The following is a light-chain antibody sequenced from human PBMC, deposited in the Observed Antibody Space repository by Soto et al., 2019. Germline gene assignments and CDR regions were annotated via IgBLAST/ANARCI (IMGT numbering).Light chain of an antibody. CDR1: QSVSSH. CDR2: DAS. J-gene: IGKJ4*01. Sequence: EIVLTQSPATLSLYPGERATLSCRASQSVSSHLTWYQHIPGHAPRLLIYDASTRANCIPARFNGSGSGTDFTLTLSILEPAYFAVYYFQQRSDWALLFVGGTRVEIK. CDR3: QQRSDWALL. V-gene: IGKV3-11*01.